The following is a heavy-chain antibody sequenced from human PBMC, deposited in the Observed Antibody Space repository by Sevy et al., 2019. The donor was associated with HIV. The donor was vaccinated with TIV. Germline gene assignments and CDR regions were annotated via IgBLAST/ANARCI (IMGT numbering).Heavy chain of an antibody. CDR3: SRALATAVTPEYYFDY. D-gene: IGHD2-15*01. J-gene: IGHJ4*02. Sequence: GGSLRLSCTASGFTFDDYAMSWFRQAPGNGLEWVAFITRNSYEAYGGTREYAASVKGRFTISRDDSKSIAYLQMNSLKTEDTAMYYCSRALATAVTPEYYFDYWGQGTLVTVSS. CDR1: GFTFDDYA. CDR2: ITRNSYEAYGGTR. V-gene: IGHV3-49*03.